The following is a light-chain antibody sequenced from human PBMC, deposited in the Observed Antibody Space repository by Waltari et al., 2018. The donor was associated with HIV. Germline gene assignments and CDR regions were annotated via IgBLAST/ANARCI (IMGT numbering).Light chain of an antibody. CDR3: QQSYSTVYT. Sequence: DIQMTQSPSSLSASVGDTVTITCRASQSISSFLNWYQQKPGKAPKVLIFAASSLQSGVPSRFSGSGSGTDFTLTISSLRPEDFATYYCQQSYSTVYTFGQGTKLEIK. J-gene: IGKJ2*01. CDR2: AAS. CDR1: QSISSF. V-gene: IGKV1-39*01.